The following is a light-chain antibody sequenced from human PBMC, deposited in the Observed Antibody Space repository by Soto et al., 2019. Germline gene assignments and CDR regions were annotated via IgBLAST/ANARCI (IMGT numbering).Light chain of an antibody. CDR1: QSVSTY. CDR3: QQRYNWPRT. J-gene: IGKJ1*01. CDR2: DAS. V-gene: IGKV3-11*01. Sequence: EIVLTQSPATLSLSPGERATLSCRASQSVSTYLVWYQRKPGQPPRLLIYDASNRATGVPARFSGSGSGTDFTLTISSLESEDFAVYYCQQRYNWPRTFGQGTKVDIK.